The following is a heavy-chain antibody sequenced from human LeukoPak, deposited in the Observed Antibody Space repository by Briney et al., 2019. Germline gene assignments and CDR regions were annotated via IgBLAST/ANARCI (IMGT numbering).Heavy chain of an antibody. CDR2: SYYRGST. D-gene: IGHD3-3*01. CDR3: ASLIYDLWSCYYRDY. V-gene: IGHV4-39*01. CDR1: GGSISSSSYY. J-gene: IGHJ4*02. Sequence: SETLSLTCTVSGGSISSSSYYWGWIRQPPGKGREWIGSSYYRGSTYYNPSLKSRVTISVDTSKNQFSQKLSSVTATDTAVYYCASLIYDLWSCYYRDYWGQGTLVTVSS.